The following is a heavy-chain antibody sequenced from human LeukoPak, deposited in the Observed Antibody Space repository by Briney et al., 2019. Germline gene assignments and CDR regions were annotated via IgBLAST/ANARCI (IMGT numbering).Heavy chain of an antibody. V-gene: IGHV3-13*01. D-gene: IGHD6-19*01. Sequence: PGGSLRLSCAASGFTFGDYDMHWVRQATGKGLEWVSAIRSIGDRFYSGSVKGRFTISRENAKNTLYLEMNSLRVGDTAVCYCARLYSSGRYANAFDIWGQGTVVTVSS. CDR2: IRSIGDR. J-gene: IGHJ3*02. CDR3: ARLYSSGRYANAFDI. CDR1: GFTFGDYD.